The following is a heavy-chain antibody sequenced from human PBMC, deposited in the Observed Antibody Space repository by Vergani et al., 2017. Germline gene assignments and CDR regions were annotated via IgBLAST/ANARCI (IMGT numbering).Heavy chain of an antibody. V-gene: IGHV4-59*02. CDR3: ARMGGYDEGDAFRIGYFDS. J-gene: IGHJ4*02. CDR1: GASVNSYY. CDR2: IYHSGST. Sequence: QVKLQESGPGLVKPSETLSLTCTVSGASVNSYYWSWIRQPPGKGLEWIGSIYHSGSTYYNPSLKSRVTISVDTSKNQFSLKLNSVTAADTAMYYCARMGGYDEGDAFRIGYFDSWGPGILVTVSS. D-gene: IGHD3-22*01.